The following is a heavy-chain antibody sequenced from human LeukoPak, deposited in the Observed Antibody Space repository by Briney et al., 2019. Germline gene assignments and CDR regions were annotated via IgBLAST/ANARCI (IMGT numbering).Heavy chain of an antibody. CDR2: INPSGGST. V-gene: IGHV1-46*01. J-gene: IGHJ6*03. D-gene: IGHD3-10*01. CDR1: GYTFTGYY. Sequence: ASVKVSCKASGYTFTGYYMHWVRQAPGQGLEWMGWINPSGGSTSYAQKFQGRVTMTRDTSTSTVYMELSSLRSEVTAVYYCARGGGIPSYYYYYMDVWGKGTTVTISS. CDR3: ARGGGIPSYYYYYMDV.